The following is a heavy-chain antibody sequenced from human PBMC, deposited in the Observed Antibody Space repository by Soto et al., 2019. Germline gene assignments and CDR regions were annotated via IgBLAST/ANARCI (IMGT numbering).Heavy chain of an antibody. J-gene: IGHJ4*02. D-gene: IGHD1-26*01. Sequence: QVQLQESGPGLVKPSETLSLTCTVSGSSVSSANYYWGWIRQPPGKGLEWIGSIYYSGNTNYNPSLNSRVTISVDTSKNQFSLRLSSVTAADTAVYYCARVSGSYYHVYYFDYWGQGTLVTVSS. V-gene: IGHV4-61*01. CDR3: ARVSGSYYHVYYFDY. CDR1: GSSVSSANYY. CDR2: IYYSGNT.